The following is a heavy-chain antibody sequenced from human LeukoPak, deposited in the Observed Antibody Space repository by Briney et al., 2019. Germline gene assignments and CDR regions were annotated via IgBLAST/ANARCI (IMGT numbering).Heavy chain of an antibody. D-gene: IGHD5-24*01. CDR3: ARVFRDGYRWVDGPNFDY. V-gene: IGHV4-59*11. CDR2: IYYSGST. Sequence: PSETLSLTCTVSGGSISSHYWSWIRQPPGKGLEWIGYIYYSGSTNYNPSLKSRVTISVDTSKNQFSLKLSSVTAADTAVYYCARVFRDGYRWVDGPNFDYWGQGTLVTVSP. J-gene: IGHJ4*02. CDR1: GGSISSHY.